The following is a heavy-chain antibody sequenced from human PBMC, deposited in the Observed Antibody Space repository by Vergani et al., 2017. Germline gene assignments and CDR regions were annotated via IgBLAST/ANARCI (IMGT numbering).Heavy chain of an antibody. CDR3: ARDFFSTYYYDSSGYYRLDV. D-gene: IGHD3-22*01. Sequence: EVQLLESGGGLVQPGGSLRLSCAASGFTFSSYAMSWVRQAPGKGLEWVSAISGSGGSTYYADSVKGRFTISRDNSKNSLYLQMNSLRAEDTAVYYCARDFFSTYYYDSSGYYRLDVWGQGTTVTVSS. CDR2: ISGSGGST. V-gene: IGHV3-23*01. J-gene: IGHJ6*02. CDR1: GFTFSSYA.